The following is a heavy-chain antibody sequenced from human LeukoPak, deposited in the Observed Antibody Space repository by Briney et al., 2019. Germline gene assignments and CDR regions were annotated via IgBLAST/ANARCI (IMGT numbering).Heavy chain of an antibody. CDR2: ISGSGGST. J-gene: IGHJ4*02. Sequence: GGSLRLSCAASGFTFSSYAMSWVRQAPGKGLEWVSAISGSGGSTYYADSVKGRFTISRDNSKNTLYLQMNSLRAEDTAVYYCAKLGSQWLVRGYFDYWGQGTLVTVSS. V-gene: IGHV3-23*01. D-gene: IGHD6-19*01. CDR1: GFTFSSYA. CDR3: AKLGSQWLVRGYFDY.